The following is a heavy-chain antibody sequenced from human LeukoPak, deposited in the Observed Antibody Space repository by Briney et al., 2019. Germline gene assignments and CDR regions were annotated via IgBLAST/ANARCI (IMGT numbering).Heavy chain of an antibody. V-gene: IGHV3-7*01. D-gene: IGHD5-18*01. CDR3: ARAHPYSYGSFWFDP. J-gene: IGHJ5*02. CDR2: IKQDGSEK. CDR1: GFTFSTYW. Sequence: PGGSLRLSCAASGFTFSTYWMSWVRQTPGKGLEWVANIKQDGSEKYYVDSVKGRFTISRDNAKNSLYLQMNSLRAEDTAVYYCARAHPYSYGSFWFDPWGQGTLVTVSS.